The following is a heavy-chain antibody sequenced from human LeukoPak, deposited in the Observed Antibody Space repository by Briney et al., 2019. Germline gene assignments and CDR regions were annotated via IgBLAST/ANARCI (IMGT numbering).Heavy chain of an antibody. CDR3: AKDLGLHSSSWYKIYFYYYGMDV. J-gene: IGHJ6*02. CDR1: GFTFSSYA. V-gene: IGHV3-23*01. Sequence: GGSLRLSCAASGFTFSSYAMSWVRQAPGKGLEWVSAISGSGGSTYYADSVKGRFTISRDNSKNALYLQMNSLRAEDTAVYYCAKDLGLHSSSWYKIYFYYYGMDVWGQGTTVTVSS. D-gene: IGHD6-13*01. CDR2: ISGSGGST.